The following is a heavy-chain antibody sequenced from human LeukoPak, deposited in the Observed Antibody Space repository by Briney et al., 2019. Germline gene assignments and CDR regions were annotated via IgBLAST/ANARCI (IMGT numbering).Heavy chain of an antibody. D-gene: IGHD4-23*01. Sequence: SETLSLTCSVSGASIRGYYWQWIRQPPGKRPEWIGHIYDSGTTNYNPTLRSRVTVSLDTSNNQFSLRLISVTAADTAVYLCARAAHGSNAGLFDFWGQGTLVTGSS. V-gene: IGHV4-59*01. CDR1: GASIRGYY. J-gene: IGHJ4*02. CDR2: IYDSGTT. CDR3: ARAAHGSNAGLFDF.